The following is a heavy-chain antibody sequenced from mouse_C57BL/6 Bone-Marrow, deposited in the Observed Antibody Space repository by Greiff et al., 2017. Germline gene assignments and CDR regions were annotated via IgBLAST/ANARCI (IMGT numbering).Heavy chain of an antibody. V-gene: IGHV12-3*01. CDR1: GFPITSGYY. D-gene: IGHD2-4*01. J-gene: IGHJ2*01. CDR3: AGGYDYGGNYFDY. CDR2: ITHSGET. Sequence: VQLVESGPGLVKPSQSLFLTCSITGFPITSGYYWIWIRQSPGKPLEWMGYITHSGETFYNPSLQSPISITRETSKNQLFLQLNSVTTEDTAMYYCAGGYDYGGNYFDYWGQGTTLTVSS.